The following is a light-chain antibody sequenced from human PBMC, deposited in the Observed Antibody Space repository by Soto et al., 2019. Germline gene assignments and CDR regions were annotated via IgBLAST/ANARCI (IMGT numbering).Light chain of an antibody. CDR1: QSISDY. Sequence: DIQMTQSPSSLSASVGDRVTITCRASQSISDYLNWYQQKPGKAPELLIYAASTLQSGVPSRFSGSGSGTEFTLTISSLQPEDFATYYCQQSYSILTFGQGTKVEIK. CDR2: AAS. V-gene: IGKV1-39*01. CDR3: QQSYSILT. J-gene: IGKJ1*01.